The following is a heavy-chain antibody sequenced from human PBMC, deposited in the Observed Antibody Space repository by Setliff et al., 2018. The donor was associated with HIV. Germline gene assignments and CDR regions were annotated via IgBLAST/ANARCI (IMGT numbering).Heavy chain of an antibody. J-gene: IGHJ4*02. Sequence: GESLKISCAASGFTFDDYAMYWVRQGPGKGLEWVSLINWDGSRTFYADSVRGRFTTSRDNNKNFLYLEMNSLRADDTALYFCAKSTGSVLGTYYFDNWGQGTLVTVSS. D-gene: IGHD3-10*01. CDR2: INWDGSRT. CDR1: GFTFDDYA. V-gene: IGHV3-43D*04. CDR3: AKSTGSVLGTYYFDN.